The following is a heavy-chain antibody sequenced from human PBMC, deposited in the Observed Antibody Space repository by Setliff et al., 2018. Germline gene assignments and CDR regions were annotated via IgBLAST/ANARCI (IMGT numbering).Heavy chain of an antibody. J-gene: IGHJ4*02. CDR3: ARSFSRREKFLLDY. V-gene: IGHV4-61*09. Sequence: SETLSLTCTVSGGSISSSSYYWSWIRQPAGKGLEWIGHIYIGGSANYNPSLKSRVTISMDTSKNQFSLKVSSVTAADTAVYYCARSFSRREKFLLDYWGQGALVTVSS. CDR2: IYIGGSA. CDR1: GGSISSSSYY.